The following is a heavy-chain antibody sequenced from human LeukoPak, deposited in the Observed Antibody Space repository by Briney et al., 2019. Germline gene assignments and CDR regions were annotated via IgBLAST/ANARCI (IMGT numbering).Heavy chain of an antibody. CDR1: GGSFSGYY. V-gene: IGHV4-34*01. D-gene: IGHD3-10*01. Sequence: SETLSLTCAVYGGSFSGYYWSWIRQPPGKGLEWIGEINHSGSTNYNPSLKSRVTISVDTSKNQFSLKLSSVTAADTAVYYCAVFGYGSGSRDCWGQGTLVTVSS. CDR3: AVFGYGSGSRDC. J-gene: IGHJ4*02. CDR2: INHSGST.